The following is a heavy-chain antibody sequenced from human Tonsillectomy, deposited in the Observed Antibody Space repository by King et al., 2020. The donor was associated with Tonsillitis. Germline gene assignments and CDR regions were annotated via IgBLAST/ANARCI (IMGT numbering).Heavy chain of an antibody. Sequence: VQLVESGGGVVQPGRSLSLSCAASGFTFSSYAMHWVRQAPGKGLEWVAVISSDGSHKYYADSVKGRFTIYRDNSKNTLNLQMNSLRAKDTAMYYCAKNLGGGYSYGMDVWGQGTTVTVSS. CDR3: AKNLGGGYSYGMDV. CDR2: ISSDGSHK. D-gene: IGHD5-18*01. V-gene: IGHV3-30*04. J-gene: IGHJ6*02. CDR1: GFTFSSYA.